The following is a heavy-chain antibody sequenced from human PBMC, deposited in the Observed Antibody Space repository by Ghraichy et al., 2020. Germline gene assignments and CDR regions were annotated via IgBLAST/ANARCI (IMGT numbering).Heavy chain of an antibody. CDR2: VHGSGST. CDR3: ASGTGWLQTY. D-gene: IGHD5-18*01. V-gene: IGHV4-59*01. J-gene: IGHJ4*02. CDR1: GGSISNYY. Sequence: SDTLSLTCTVSGGSISNYYCNWFRQPPGKGLEWIGYVHGSGSTKYHPSLESRVTVSSDTAKNEFSLSLTSMTPADTAVYYCASGTGWLQTYWGQGTLVTVSS.